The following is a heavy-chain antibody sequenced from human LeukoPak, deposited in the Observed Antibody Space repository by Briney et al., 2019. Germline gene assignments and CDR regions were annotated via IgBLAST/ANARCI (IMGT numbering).Heavy chain of an antibody. J-gene: IGHJ3*02. CDR2: MNPNTGNT. CDR3: ARAGPRGYTSGGTFDI. CDR1: GYTFTSND. D-gene: IGHD5-18*01. V-gene: IGHV1-8*01. Sequence: GASVKVSCKASGYTFTSNDINWVRQATGQGLEWMGWMNPNTGNTGYAQNFQGRITMTRNTSISTAYMELSSLRSEDTAVNYCARAGPRGYTSGGTFDIWGQGTMVTVSS.